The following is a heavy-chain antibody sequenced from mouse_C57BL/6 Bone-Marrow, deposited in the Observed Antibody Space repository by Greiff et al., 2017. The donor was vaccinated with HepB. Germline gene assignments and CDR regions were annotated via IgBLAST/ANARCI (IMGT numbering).Heavy chain of an antibody. CDR2: IHPNSGST. CDR3: ARLSMITTVVAHYYAMDY. CDR1: GYTFTSYW. V-gene: IGHV1-64*01. J-gene: IGHJ4*01. Sequence: QVHVKQPGAELVKPGASVKLSCKASGYTFTSYWMHWVKQRPGQGLEWIGMIHPNSGSTNYNEKFKSKATLTVDKSSSTAYMQLSSLTSEDSAVYYCARLSMITTVVAHYYAMDYWGQGTSVTVSS. D-gene: IGHD1-1*01.